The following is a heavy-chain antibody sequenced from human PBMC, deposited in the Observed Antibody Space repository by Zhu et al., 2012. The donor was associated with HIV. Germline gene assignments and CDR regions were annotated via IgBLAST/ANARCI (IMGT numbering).Heavy chain of an antibody. CDR3: ARHSWTATDYFDY. J-gene: IGHJ4*02. Sequence: QVQLQESGPGLVKPSETLSLTCAVSGSSIISTYYWGWIRQPPGKGLEWIGSIYHSETTYYNPSLKSRVTISIDTANHQFSLKLSSVTAADTAVYYCARHSWTATDYFDYWGQGTLVTVSS. D-gene: IGHD3-3*02. CDR1: GSSIISTYY. V-gene: IGHV4-38-2*01. CDR2: IYHSETT.